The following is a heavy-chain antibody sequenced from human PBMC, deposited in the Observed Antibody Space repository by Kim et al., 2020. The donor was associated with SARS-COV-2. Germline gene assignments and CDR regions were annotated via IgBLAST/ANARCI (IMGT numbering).Heavy chain of an antibody. CDR1: GDSVSSNSAA. CDR3: ARQYSVVGLYYYGMDV. J-gene: IGHJ6*02. D-gene: IGHD2-15*01. CDR2: TYYRSKWYN. V-gene: IGHV6-1*01. Sequence: SQTLSLTCAISGDSVSSNSAAWNWLRQSPSRGLEWLGRTYYRSKWYNDYAVSVKSRITINPDTSKNQFSLQLNSVTPEDTAGYYCARQYSVVGLYYYGMDVWGQGTTVTVSS.